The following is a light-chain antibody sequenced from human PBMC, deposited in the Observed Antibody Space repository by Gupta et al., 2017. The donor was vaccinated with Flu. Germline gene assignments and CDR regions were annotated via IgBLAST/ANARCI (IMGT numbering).Light chain of an antibody. Sequence: SALTQPASVSGSPGQSITISFTAAFSDVRGYNYVSWYQQHPGKAPKLIIYEVSNRPSGVSNRFSGSKSGTTASLTIAGLQAEEEADYYCGSETTSSTIEVFGAGTKVTVL. CDR2: EVS. CDR3: GSETTSSTIEV. J-gene: IGLJ1*01. V-gene: IGLV2-14*01. CDR1: FSDVRGYNY.